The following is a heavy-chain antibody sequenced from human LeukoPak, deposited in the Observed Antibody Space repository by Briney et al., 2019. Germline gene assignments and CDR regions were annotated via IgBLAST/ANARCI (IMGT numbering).Heavy chain of an antibody. D-gene: IGHD6-19*01. J-gene: IGHJ4*02. CDR2: ISDSGGNT. Sequence: PGGSLRLSCAASGFTFSSYAMSWVRQAPGKGLEWVSIISDSGGNTYYADSVKGRFTISRDNSKNTFFLQMNSLRTEDTAMYYCARAPESYGSGWYGLYWGQGTLVTVSS. V-gene: IGHV3-23*01. CDR1: GFTFSSYA. CDR3: ARAPESYGSGWYGLY.